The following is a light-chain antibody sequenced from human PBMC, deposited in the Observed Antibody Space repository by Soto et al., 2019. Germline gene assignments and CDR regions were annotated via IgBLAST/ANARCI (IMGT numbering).Light chain of an antibody. CDR2: AAS. V-gene: IGKV1-17*03. Sequence: DIQMTQSTSAMSASVGDIVTITCRASQGISKYLDWFQQKPGKVPKRLIYAASSLQSGVPSRFSGSGSWTEFTLTISSRQPEDCANYYCLQHNSYPRTLGQGNKVELK. CDR1: QGISKY. J-gene: IGKJ1*01. CDR3: LQHNSYPRT.